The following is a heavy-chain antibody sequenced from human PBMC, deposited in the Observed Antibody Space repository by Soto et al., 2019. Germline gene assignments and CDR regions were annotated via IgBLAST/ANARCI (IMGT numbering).Heavy chain of an antibody. CDR1: GDIFSSLS. J-gene: IGHJ4*02. CDR2: IIPVVGTG. D-gene: IGHD2-15*01. V-gene: IGHV1-69*06. CDR3: AREIEPMGGPFDF. Sequence: QVNLVQSGAEVKKPGSSVKVSCKASGDIFSSLSLNWGRQAPGQGLEWVGGIIPVVGTGTYAQKFQDRVTITADKSTSTVYMELTSLTSEDTAVYYCAREIEPMGGPFDFWGQGTLVTVSS.